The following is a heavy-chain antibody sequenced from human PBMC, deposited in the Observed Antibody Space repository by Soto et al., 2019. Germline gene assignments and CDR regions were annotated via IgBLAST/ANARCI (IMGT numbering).Heavy chain of an antibody. V-gene: IGHV3-48*02. CDR2: ISSSSSTI. Sequence: LRLSCAASGFTFSSYSMNWVRQAPGKGLEWVSYISSSSSTIYYADSVKGRFTISRDNAKNSLYLQMNSLRDEDTAVYYCARDYYDSSDYYPGQNAFDIWGQGTMVTVSS. CDR1: GFTFSSYS. J-gene: IGHJ3*02. CDR3: ARDYYDSSDYYPGQNAFDI. D-gene: IGHD3-22*01.